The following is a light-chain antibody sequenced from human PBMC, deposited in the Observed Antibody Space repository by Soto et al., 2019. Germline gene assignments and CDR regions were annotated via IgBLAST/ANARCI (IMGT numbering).Light chain of an antibody. CDR3: QRYDSFSMYT. Sequence: DIQITKSPSTLSASVGARVTITCRASQSISGWLAWYQQRPGKAPKVLIYDASKLESGVPSRFSGSGSGTEFTLTISSLQPDDFATYYCQRYDSFSMYTFGQGTKLDIK. V-gene: IGKV1-5*01. J-gene: IGKJ2*01. CDR2: DAS. CDR1: QSISGW.